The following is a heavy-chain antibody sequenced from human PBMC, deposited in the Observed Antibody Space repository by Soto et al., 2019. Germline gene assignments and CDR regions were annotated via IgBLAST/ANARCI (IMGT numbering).Heavy chain of an antibody. J-gene: IGHJ5*02. Sequence: SETLSLTCAVYGGSFSGYYWSWIRQPPGKGLEWIGEINHSGSTNYNPSLKSRVTISVDTSKNQFSLKLSSVTAADTAVYYCARAGRTYYDFWSGYKSYNWFDPWGQGTLVTVSS. V-gene: IGHV4-34*01. D-gene: IGHD3-3*01. CDR2: INHSGST. CDR3: ARAGRTYYDFWSGYKSYNWFDP. CDR1: GGSFSGYY.